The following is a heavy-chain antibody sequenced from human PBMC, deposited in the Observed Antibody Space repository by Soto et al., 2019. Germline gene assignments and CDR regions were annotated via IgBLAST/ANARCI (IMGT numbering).Heavy chain of an antibody. CDR1: EDTFTTYA. CDR2: IIPIFDTT. V-gene: IGHV1-69*06. Sequence: QVQLVQSGAEVRRPGSSVKVSCKASEDTFTTYAIGWVRQAPGQGLEWMGGIIPIFDTTNYAQSFRDRVTITADKSTNTGYMELSSMRLEDTAVYYCARSSRRSVDSCSGFQGWGQGTTVTVS. J-gene: IGHJ6*02. CDR3: ARSSRRSVDSCSGFQG. D-gene: IGHD2-15*01.